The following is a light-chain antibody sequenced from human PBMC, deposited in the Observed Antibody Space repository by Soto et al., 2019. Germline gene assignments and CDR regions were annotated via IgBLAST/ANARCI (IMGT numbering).Light chain of an antibody. CDR2: GAS. J-gene: IGKJ4*01. CDR1: QSVSSSY. V-gene: IGKV3-20*01. CDR3: QQYRSSPLT. Sequence: EIVLTQSPGTLSSSPGERATLSCRASQSVSSSYLAWYQQKPGQAPRLLIYGASSRATGIPDRFSGSGSGTDFTLTISRLEPEDFAVYYCQQYRSSPLTFGGGTKVDIK.